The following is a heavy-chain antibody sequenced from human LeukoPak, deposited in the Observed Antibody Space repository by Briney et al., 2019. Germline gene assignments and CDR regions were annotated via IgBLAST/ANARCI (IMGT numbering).Heavy chain of an antibody. V-gene: IGHV4-34*01. CDR2: INHSGGT. D-gene: IGHD2-15*01. Sequence: PSETLSLTCTVYGGSFGAYYWSWIRQPPGKGLEWIGQINHSGGTNYNPSLKSRVTISVDSSKDQFSLKLPSVTAADTAVYYCARGRLAPRSGGGRDYYYGMDVWGQGTTVTVSS. J-gene: IGHJ6*02. CDR3: ARGRLAPRSGGGRDYYYGMDV. CDR1: GGSFGAYY.